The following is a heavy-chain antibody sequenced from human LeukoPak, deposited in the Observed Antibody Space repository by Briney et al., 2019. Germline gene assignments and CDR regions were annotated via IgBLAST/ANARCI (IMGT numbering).Heavy chain of an antibody. Sequence: GASVKVSCKASGYTFTSFDINWVRQATGQGLEWMGWMNPNSGNTGFAQKFQGRVTMTRDTSISTAYMELSGLRSEDTSVYYCARGRGTGSGLRHLDYWGQGTLVTISS. D-gene: IGHD1-1*01. J-gene: IGHJ4*02. V-gene: IGHV1-8*01. CDR3: ARGRGTGSGLRHLDY. CDR2: MNPNSGNT. CDR1: GYTFTSFD.